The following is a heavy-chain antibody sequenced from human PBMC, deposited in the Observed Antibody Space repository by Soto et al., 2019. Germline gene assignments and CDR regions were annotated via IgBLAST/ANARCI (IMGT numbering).Heavy chain of an antibody. V-gene: IGHV1-69*01. Sequence: QVQLVQSGAEVKKPGSSVKVSCKASGGTFSSYAISWVRQSPGQGLEWMGGIIPIFGTANYAQNFQGRVTSTADQSTSTAYMELSSLRSEDPAVYYCARDCSSTSCFPLNYYYGMDVSGQGTTVTVSS. CDR3: ARDCSSTSCFPLNYYYGMDV. D-gene: IGHD2-2*01. J-gene: IGHJ6*02. CDR1: GGTFSSYA. CDR2: IIPIFGTA.